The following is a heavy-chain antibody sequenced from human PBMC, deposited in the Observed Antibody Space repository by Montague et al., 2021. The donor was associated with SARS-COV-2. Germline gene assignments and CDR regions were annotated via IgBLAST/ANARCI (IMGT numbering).Heavy chain of an antibody. CDR2: ISFDGGNE. J-gene: IGHJ4*02. V-gene: IGHV3-30*04. CDR1: GFSFSDYA. D-gene: IGHD2-15*01. Sequence: SLRLSCAASGFSFSDYAMHWVRQAPGKGLEWVAIISFDGGNEHYAVSVKGRFSISRDNSKNTVSLQMNRLRAEDTAVYYCAKDRDTRHTTPIDYWGQGTLVTVSS. CDR3: AKDRDTRHTTPIDY.